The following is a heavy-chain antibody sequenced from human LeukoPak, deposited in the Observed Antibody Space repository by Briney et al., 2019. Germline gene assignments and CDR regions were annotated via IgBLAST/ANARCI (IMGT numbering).Heavy chain of an antibody. D-gene: IGHD2-15*01. CDR1: GYSISSGYY. V-gene: IGHV4-38-2*01. Sequence: SETLSLTCAVSGYSISSGYYWGWIRQPPGKGLEWIGSIYHSGSTYYNPSLKSRVTISVDTSKNQFSLKLSSVTAADTAVYYCARHFRAAPFDYWGQGTLVTVSS. CDR3: ARHFRAAPFDY. CDR2: IYHSGST. J-gene: IGHJ4*02.